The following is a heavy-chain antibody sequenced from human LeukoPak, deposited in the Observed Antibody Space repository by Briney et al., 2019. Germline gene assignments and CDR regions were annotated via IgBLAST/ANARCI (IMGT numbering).Heavy chain of an antibody. CDR2: INHNGNVS. CDR1: GFTFSSYW. J-gene: IGHJ6*02. V-gene: IGHV3-7*03. CDR3: ARGGGLDV. D-gene: IGHD3-16*01. Sequence: GGSLRLSCAASGFTFSSYWMNWARQAPGKGLEWVASINHNGNVSYYVDSVKGRFTISRDNARNSLYLQMSNLRAEDTAVYFCARGGGLDVWGQGATVTVSS.